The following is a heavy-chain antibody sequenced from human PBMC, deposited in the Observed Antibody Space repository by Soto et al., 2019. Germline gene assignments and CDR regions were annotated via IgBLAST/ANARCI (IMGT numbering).Heavy chain of an antibody. J-gene: IGHJ4*02. CDR1: GGSFSGYY. CDR3: ARVYSSSSLGIRD. V-gene: IGHV4-34*01. CDR2: INHSGST. Sequence: SETLSLTCAVYGGSFSGYYWSWIRQPPGKGLEWIGEINHSGSTNYNPSLKSRVTISVDTSKNQFSLKLSSVTAADTAVYYCARVYSSSSLGIRDWGQGTLVTVSS. D-gene: IGHD6-6*01.